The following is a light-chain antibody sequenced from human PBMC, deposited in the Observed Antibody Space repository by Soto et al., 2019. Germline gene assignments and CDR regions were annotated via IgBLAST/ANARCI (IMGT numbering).Light chain of an antibody. Sequence: EIVMTQSPLTLPVTPGEPASISCRSSPSLLYNNTYNYLDWYVQTPGQSPQLWIYFGSNRAPGVPDRFSGSGSGTDFTLKINRVEAEDVGTYYCMQALQSLTFGQGTRLEIK. CDR2: FGS. V-gene: IGKV2-28*01. CDR1: PSLLYNNTYNY. J-gene: IGKJ5*01. CDR3: MQALQSLT.